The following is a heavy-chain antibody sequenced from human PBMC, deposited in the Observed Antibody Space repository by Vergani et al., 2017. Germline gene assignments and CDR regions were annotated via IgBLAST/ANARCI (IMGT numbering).Heavy chain of an antibody. CDR3: ARVSHLTMAVAERHDAFDI. CDR1: GFTVSTNY. J-gene: IGHJ3*02. V-gene: IGHV3-66*01. D-gene: IGHD6-19*01. Sequence: EVQLLESGGGLVQPGGSLRLSCAASGFTVSTNYMSWVRQAPGKGLEWVSVIYSGGSTYYADSVKGRFTISRDNSKNSLYLQMNSLRAEDTAVYYCARVSHLTMAVAERHDAFDIWGQGTMVTVSS. CDR2: IYSGGST.